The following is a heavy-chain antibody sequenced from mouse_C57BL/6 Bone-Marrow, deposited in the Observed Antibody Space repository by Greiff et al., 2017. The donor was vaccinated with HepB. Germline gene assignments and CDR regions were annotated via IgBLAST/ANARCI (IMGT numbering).Heavy chain of an antibody. Sequence: QVQLQQPGAELVRPGTSVKLSCKASGYTFTSYWMHWVKQRPGQGLEWIGVIDPSDSYTNYNQKFKGKATLTVDTSSSTAYMQLSSLTSEDSAVYDCARSEVYPGFAYWGQGTLVTVSA. CDR3: ARSEVYPGFAY. D-gene: IGHD2-1*01. CDR2: IDPSDSYT. CDR1: GYTFTSYW. V-gene: IGHV1-59*01. J-gene: IGHJ3*01.